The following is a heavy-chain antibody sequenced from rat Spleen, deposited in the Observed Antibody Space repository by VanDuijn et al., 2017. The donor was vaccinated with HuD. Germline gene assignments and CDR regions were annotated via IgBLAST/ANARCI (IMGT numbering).Heavy chain of an antibody. D-gene: IGHD1-4*01. V-gene: IGHV5-31*01. CDR2: ISSGGGGT. Sequence: EVQLVESGGGLVQPGRSLRLSCVASGFTFNDYWMTWVRQAPKKGLEWVATISSGGGGTYYSDSVKGRFTISRDNAKSTLYLQMDSLRSEDTASYFCARHVNYPGILDYWGQGVMVTVSS. CDR3: ARHVNYPGILDY. J-gene: IGHJ2*01. CDR1: GFTFNDYW.